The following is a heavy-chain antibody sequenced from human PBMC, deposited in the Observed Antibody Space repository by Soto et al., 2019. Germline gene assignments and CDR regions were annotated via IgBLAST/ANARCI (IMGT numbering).Heavy chain of an antibody. D-gene: IGHD6-19*01. CDR3: AKEVEPVAGTRGMFDY. Sequence: GGSLRLSCAASGFTFSNYAMSWIRQAPGKGLEWVSAISGSGGSSTYYADSVKGRFNISRDNSKNTLYLQMNSLRAEDTAVYYCAKEVEPVAGTRGMFDYWGQGTLVTVSS. J-gene: IGHJ4*02. V-gene: IGHV3-23*01. CDR1: GFTFSNYA. CDR2: ISGSGGSST.